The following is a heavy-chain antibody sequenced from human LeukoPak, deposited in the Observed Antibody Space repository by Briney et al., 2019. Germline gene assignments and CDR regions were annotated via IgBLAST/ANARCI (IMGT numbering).Heavy chain of an antibody. CDR3: ARAPTVTTLFDY. J-gene: IGHJ4*02. CDR2: ISGSGGST. CDR1: AFTFSSYA. Sequence: GGSLRLSCAASAFTFSSYAMSWVRQAPGKGLEWVSVISGSGGSTYYADSVKGRFTISRDNSKNTLYLQMNSLRVEDTAVYYCARAPTVTTLFDYWGQGTLVTVSS. D-gene: IGHD4-17*01. V-gene: IGHV3-23*01.